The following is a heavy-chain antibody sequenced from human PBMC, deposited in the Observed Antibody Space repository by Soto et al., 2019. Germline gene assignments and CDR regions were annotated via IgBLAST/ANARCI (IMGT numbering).Heavy chain of an antibody. J-gene: IGHJ6*02. CDR3: AKSTGGTANGLDV. CDR1: GFSFGDYA. D-gene: IGHD2-8*02. CDR2: ISWKSGSI. Sequence: EVQLVESGGALVQPGRSLRLSCAASGFSFGDYAMHWVRQAPGKGLEWVSGISWKSGSIGYADSVKGRFTISRDNAKNSLYLQMNSLRAEDTALYYCAKSTGGTANGLDVWGQGTTVTVSS. V-gene: IGHV3-9*01.